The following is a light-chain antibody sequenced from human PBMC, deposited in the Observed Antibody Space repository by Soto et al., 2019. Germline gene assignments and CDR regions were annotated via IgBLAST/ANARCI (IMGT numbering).Light chain of an antibody. J-gene: IGLJ1*01. CDR1: SSDVGSHDL. CDR2: DVS. CDR3: SSFTSTTTDV. V-gene: IGLV2-14*02. Sequence: QSALTQPASVSGSPGQSIAISCTGTSSDVGSHDLVSWYQQQSGKVPKLIIYDVSSRPSGVSNRFSGSKSGNTASLTISGLQAEDEDDYYCSSFTSTTTDVFGTGTKVTVL.